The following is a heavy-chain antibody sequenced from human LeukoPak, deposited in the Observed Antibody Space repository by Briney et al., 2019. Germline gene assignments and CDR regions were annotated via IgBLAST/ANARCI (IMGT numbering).Heavy chain of an antibody. CDR2: ISAYNGYT. CDR3: AWNGSGWYFLDY. V-gene: IGHV1-18*01. Sequence: ASVKVSCKATGYTVTSYGISWVRQAPGQGPEWMGWISAYNGYTNYAQKFQGRVTMTTDTSTNTAYMELRSLRSDDTAVYYCAWNGSGWYFLDYWGQGTLVTVSS. J-gene: IGHJ4*02. CDR1: GYTVTSYG. D-gene: IGHD6-19*01.